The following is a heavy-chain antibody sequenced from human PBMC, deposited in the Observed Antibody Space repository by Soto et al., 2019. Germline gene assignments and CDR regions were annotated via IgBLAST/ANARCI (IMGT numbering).Heavy chain of an antibody. J-gene: IGHJ3*02. D-gene: IGHD6-19*01. Sequence: GSLRLNCAASGFSFSSYGMHWVRQAPGKGLEWVAVIWYDGSNKYYADSVKGRFTISRDNSKNTLYLQMNSLRAEDTAVYYCAREGSGWQYAFEIWGQRTMVTVS. CDR2: IWYDGSNK. CDR3: AREGSGWQYAFEI. CDR1: GFSFSSYG. V-gene: IGHV3-33*01.